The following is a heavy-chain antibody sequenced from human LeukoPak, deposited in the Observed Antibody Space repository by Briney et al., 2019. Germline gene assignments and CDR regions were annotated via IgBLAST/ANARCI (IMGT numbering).Heavy chain of an antibody. Sequence: PSETLSLTCTVSGGSISSSSYYWGWIRQPPGKGLEWIGSIYYSGSTYYNPSLKSRVTISVDTSKNHFSLKVTSMTAADTGVYYCARSLPGAIGAADFWGQGTLVTVSA. CDR2: IYYSGST. J-gene: IGHJ4*02. V-gene: IGHV4-39*07. CDR1: GGSISSSSYY. D-gene: IGHD6-13*01. CDR3: ARSLPGAIGAADF.